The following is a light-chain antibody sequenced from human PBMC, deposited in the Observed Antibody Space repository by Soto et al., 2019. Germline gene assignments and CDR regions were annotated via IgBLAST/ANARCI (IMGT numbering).Light chain of an antibody. CDR3: QQNNSYWT. CDR2: KAS. V-gene: IGKV1-5*03. J-gene: IGKJ1*01. Sequence: DIQMTQSPSTLSASVGDRVTITCRASQSISSWLAWYQQKPGRAPKLLIHKASTLESGVPSRFSGSESGTEFTLTISSLQPDDFATYYCQQNNSYWTFGQGTKVEIK. CDR1: QSISSW.